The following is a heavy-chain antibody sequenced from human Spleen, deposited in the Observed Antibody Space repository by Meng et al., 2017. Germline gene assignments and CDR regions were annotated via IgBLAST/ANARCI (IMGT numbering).Heavy chain of an antibody. D-gene: IGHD3-22*01. J-gene: IGHJ4*02. V-gene: IGHV2-5*02. Sequence: KESRPLLLIPPQSLTLTCIFSGFSRRNSGVGGGWSRQPRRKAREWLALIYWDDDKSYSPSLKTRLTITKDTSKNQVVITMTNMDPVDTATYYCAHSGYYDSSGYYYFDYWGQGTLVTVSS. CDR2: IYWDDDK. CDR1: GFSRRNSGVG. CDR3: AHSGYYDSSGYYYFDY.